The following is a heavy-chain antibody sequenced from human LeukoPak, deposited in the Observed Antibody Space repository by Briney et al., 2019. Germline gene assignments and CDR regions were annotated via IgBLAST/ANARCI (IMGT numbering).Heavy chain of an antibody. J-gene: IGHJ4*02. CDR2: ISSSGSTI. D-gene: IGHD5-18*01. CDR3: ARGEKGGRGYSYGSGY. CDR1: GFTFSDYY. Sequence: GGSLRLSCAASGFTFSDYYMSWIRRAPGKGLEWVSYISSSGSTIYYADSVKGRFTISRDNAKNSLYLQMNSLRAEDTAVYYCARGEKGGRGYSYGSGYWGQGTLVTVSS. V-gene: IGHV3-11*01.